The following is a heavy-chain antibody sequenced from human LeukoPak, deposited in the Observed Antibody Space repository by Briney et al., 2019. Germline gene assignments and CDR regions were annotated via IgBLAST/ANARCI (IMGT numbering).Heavy chain of an antibody. CDR1: GYTFTSYD. CDR3: ARGSACSSTSCYLDDWFDP. V-gene: IGHV1-8*01. Sequence: ASVKVSCKASGYTFTSYDINWVRQAAGQGLEWMGWMNPNSGNTGYAQKFQGRVTMTRNTSISTAYMELSSLRSEDTAVYYCARGSACSSTSCYLDDWFDPWGQGTLVTVSS. J-gene: IGHJ5*02. CDR2: MNPNSGNT. D-gene: IGHD2-2*01.